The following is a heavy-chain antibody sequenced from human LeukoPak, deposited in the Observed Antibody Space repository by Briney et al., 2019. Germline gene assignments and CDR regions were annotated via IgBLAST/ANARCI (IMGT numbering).Heavy chain of an antibody. CDR2: IYSGGST. CDR1: GFTVSSNY. V-gene: IGHV3-53*01. Sequence: GSLRLSCAASGFTVSSNYMSWVRQAPGKGLEWVSVIYSGGSTYYADSVKGRFTISRDNSKNTLYLQMNSLRAEDTAVYYCARDLGIRAFDIWGQGTMVTVSS. J-gene: IGHJ3*02. CDR3: ARDLGIRAFDI.